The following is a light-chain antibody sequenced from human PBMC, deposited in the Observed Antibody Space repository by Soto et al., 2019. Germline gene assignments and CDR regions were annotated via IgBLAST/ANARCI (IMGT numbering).Light chain of an antibody. Sequence: EFVLTQSPGTLSLSPGERATLSCRASQTVFSSYLAWYQQKPGQAPRLVIYDASSRATGIPDRFSGSGSGTDFTLKISRVEAEDVGVYYCMQRTHVPITFGQGTRLEI. CDR1: QTVFSSY. J-gene: IGKJ5*01. V-gene: IGKV3-20*01. CDR3: MQRTHVPIT. CDR2: DAS.